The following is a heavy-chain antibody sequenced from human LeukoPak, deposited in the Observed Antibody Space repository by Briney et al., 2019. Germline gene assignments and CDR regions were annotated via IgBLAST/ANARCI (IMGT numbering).Heavy chain of an antibody. D-gene: IGHD1-1*01. Sequence: ASVKVSCKASGGTFSSYTISWVRQAPGQGLEWMGRIIPILGIANYAQKFQGRVTITADKSTCTAYMELSSLRSEDTAVYSCAREWTGTIDYWGQGTLVTVSS. CDR3: AREWTGTIDY. J-gene: IGHJ4*02. V-gene: IGHV1-69*04. CDR1: GGTFSSYT. CDR2: IIPILGIA.